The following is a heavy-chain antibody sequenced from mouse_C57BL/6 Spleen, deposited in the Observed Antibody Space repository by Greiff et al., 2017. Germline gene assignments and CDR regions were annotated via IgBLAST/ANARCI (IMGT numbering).Heavy chain of an antibody. Sequence: QVQLKESGAELVKPGASVKLSCTASGYTFTEYTIHWVKQRSGQGLEWIGWFYPGSGSLTYNEKFKDKAPLTADKSSSTVYMELSRLTSEDSAVYFCARHEETGPGFAYWGQGTLVTVSA. V-gene: IGHV1-62-2*01. CDR3: ARHEETGPGFAY. J-gene: IGHJ3*01. D-gene: IGHD4-1*01. CDR2: FYPGSGSL. CDR1: GYTFTEYT.